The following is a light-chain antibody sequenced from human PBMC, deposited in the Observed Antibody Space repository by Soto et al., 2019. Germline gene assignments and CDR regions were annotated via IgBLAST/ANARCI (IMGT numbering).Light chain of an antibody. CDR1: SSEVDGYNY. J-gene: IGLJ1*01. Sequence: QSVLTQPASVSGSPGQSITISCTGTSSEVDGYNYVSWYQQHPGKAPKLIIYEVSNRPSGVSNRFSGSKSGNTASLTISGLQAEDEADYYCNSYTSKSTGVFGTGTKLTVL. V-gene: IGLV2-14*01. CDR3: NSYTSKSTGV. CDR2: EVS.